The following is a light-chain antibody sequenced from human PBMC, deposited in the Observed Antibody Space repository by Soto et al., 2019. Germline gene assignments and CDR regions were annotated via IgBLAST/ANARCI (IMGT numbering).Light chain of an antibody. CDR3: GSWDSSLSAYV. CDR2: DDN. CDR1: SSNIGGNS. Sequence: QSVLTQPHSVSAAPGQKVTISCSRSSSNIGGNSVSWYQQLPGTAPKLLIYDDNKRPSGIPDRFSGSKSGTSATLGITGFQTGDEADYYCGSWDSSLSAYVFGTGTKVTVL. V-gene: IGLV1-51*01. J-gene: IGLJ1*01.